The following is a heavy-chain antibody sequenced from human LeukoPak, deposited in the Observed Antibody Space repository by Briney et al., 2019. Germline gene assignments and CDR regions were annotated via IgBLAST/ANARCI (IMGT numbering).Heavy chain of an antibody. Sequence: GGSLRLSCAASGFPVRSNYMSWFRQAPGKGLEWASVIYNDGSTYYADSVKGRFIISKDTSKNTLYLQMNNLRADDTAVYYCARESGYAVGDFWGQGTLVTVSS. J-gene: IGHJ4*02. CDR3: ARESGYAVGDF. CDR2: IYNDGST. CDR1: GFPVRSNY. D-gene: IGHD5-12*01. V-gene: IGHV3-53*01.